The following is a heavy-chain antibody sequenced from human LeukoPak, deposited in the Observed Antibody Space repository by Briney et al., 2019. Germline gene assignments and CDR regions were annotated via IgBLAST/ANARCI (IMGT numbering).Heavy chain of an antibody. CDR3: ARDARPGYYDFWSPKDY. D-gene: IGHD3-3*01. V-gene: IGHV3-30-3*01. CDR1: GFTFSSYA. J-gene: IGHJ4*02. CDR2: ISYDGSNK. Sequence: GRSLRLSCAASGFTFSSYAMHWVRQAPGKGLEWVAVISYDGSNKYYADSVKGRFTISRDNSKNTLYLQMNSLRAEDTAVYYCARDARPGYYDFWSPKDYWGQGTLVTVSS.